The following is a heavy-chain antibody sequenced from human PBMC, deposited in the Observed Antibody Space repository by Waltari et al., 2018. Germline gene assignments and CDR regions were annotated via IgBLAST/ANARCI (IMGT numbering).Heavy chain of an antibody. CDR3: VRDLGGSGNSWFDA. D-gene: IGHD3-10*01. Sequence: QVQLQESGPGLARPSETLSLICDVSSYSIRSGYFWGWIRQPPGKGLQWIGSISHSANAYYNPSLKSRVSMSVDTSKNQFALKVTSVTAADTAIYYCVRDLGGSGNSWFDAWGQGTLVNVSS. J-gene: IGHJ5*02. CDR1: SYSIRSGYF. CDR2: ISHSANA. V-gene: IGHV4-38-2*02.